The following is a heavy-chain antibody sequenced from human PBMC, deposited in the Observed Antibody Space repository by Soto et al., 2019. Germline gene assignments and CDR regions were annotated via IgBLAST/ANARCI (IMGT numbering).Heavy chain of an antibody. CDR2: IYYIGST. V-gene: IGHV4-39*01. J-gene: IGHJ6*02. CDR3: ARRYYYYGMDV. Sequence: QLQLQESGPGLVKPSETLSLTCTVSGGSISSSSYYWGWIRQPPGKGLKWIGSIYYIGSTYYNPSLKSRVTKSVDTPNNQYSLKLSSVTAADTAVYYCARRYYYYGMDVWGQGTTVTVSS. CDR1: GGSISSSSYY.